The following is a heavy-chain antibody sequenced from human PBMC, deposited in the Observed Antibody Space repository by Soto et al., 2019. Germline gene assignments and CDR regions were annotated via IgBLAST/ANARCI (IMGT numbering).Heavy chain of an antibody. D-gene: IGHD2-2*01. CDR3: ARDPDVVVPGATGDAFDI. Sequence: EASVKVSCKASGGTFSSYTISWVRRAPGQGLEWMGRIIPILGIANYAQKFQGRVTITADKSTSTAYMELSSLRSEDTAVYYCARDPDVVVPGATGDAFDIWGQGTMVTVSS. CDR1: GGTFSSYT. CDR2: IIPILGIA. V-gene: IGHV1-69*04. J-gene: IGHJ3*02.